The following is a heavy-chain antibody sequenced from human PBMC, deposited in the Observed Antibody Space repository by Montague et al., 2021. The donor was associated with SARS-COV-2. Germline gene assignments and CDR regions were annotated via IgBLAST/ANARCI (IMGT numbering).Heavy chain of an antibody. Sequence: SETLSLTCAVSGGSFNGYYWGWIRQPPGKGLEWVGEINHRGSPTXNPSLESRVTISADTSKNQFSLRLTSVTAADTATYVCARGKEDFFMTVVVVTAASYSFASWGQGTLGTVSS. J-gene: IGHJ4*02. CDR1: GGSFNGYY. V-gene: IGHV4-34*01. CDR2: INHRGSP. D-gene: IGHD3-22*01. CDR3: ARGKEDFFMTVVVVTAASYSFAS.